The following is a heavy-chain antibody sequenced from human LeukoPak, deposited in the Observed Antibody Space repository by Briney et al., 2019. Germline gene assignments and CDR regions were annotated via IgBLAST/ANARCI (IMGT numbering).Heavy chain of an antibody. CDR1: GYTFTSYD. CDR2: MNPNSGNT. J-gene: IGHJ4*02. Sequence: GASVKVSCKASGYTFTSYDINWVRQATGQGLEWMGWMNPNSGNTGYAQKFQGRVTITRNTSISTAYMELSSLRSEDTAVYYCARFGAVAGTMGVDWGQGTLVTVSS. CDR3: ARFGAVAGTMGVD. V-gene: IGHV1-8*03. D-gene: IGHD6-19*01.